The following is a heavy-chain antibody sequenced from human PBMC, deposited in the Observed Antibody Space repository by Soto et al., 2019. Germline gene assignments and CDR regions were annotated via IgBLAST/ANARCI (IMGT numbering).Heavy chain of an antibody. V-gene: IGHV3-64*01. Sequence: GESLKISCAASGFTFSSYAMHWVRQAPGKGLEYVSAISSNGGSTYYANSVKGRFTISRDNSKNTLYLQMGSLRAEDMAVYYCARGPGGTSSYMYYYYYMDVWGKGTTVTVSS. D-gene: IGHD2-2*02. J-gene: IGHJ6*03. CDR2: ISSNGGST. CDR3: ARGPGGTSSYMYYYYYMDV. CDR1: GFTFSSYA.